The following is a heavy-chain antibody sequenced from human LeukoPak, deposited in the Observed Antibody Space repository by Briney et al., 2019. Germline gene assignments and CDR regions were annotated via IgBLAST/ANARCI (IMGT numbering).Heavy chain of an antibody. CDR2: NYPADSDT. J-gene: IGHJ3*02. D-gene: IGHD3-22*01. Sequence: GESLKISFQGSGYRFTSYWIGWVRPMPGKGLGWMGNNYPADSDTRYSPSFQGQITISADKSIVPAYLQWNSLQASDTAMYYCARHIGYSYDSSRYSDAFDIWGQGTMVTVSS. CDR3: ARHIGYSYDSSRYSDAFDI. CDR1: GYRFTSYW. V-gene: IGHV5-51*01.